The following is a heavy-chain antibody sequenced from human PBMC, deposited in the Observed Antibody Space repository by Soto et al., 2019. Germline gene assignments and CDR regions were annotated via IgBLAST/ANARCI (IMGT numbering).Heavy chain of an antibody. CDR2: VSGYNDKT. D-gene: IGHD2-21*01. J-gene: IGHJ4*02. CDR1: GYNFTNHG. V-gene: IGHV1-18*04. CDR3: ARDFYPVAYFFDY. Sequence: QVQLVQSGAELKKPGASVKVSCKASGYNFTNHGISWVRQAPGQGLEWVGWVSGYNDKTKSAQKFQGRVTMTTDTSTNTAYMELRSLRSDDTAVYFCARDFYPVAYFFDYWGPGTLVTVSS.